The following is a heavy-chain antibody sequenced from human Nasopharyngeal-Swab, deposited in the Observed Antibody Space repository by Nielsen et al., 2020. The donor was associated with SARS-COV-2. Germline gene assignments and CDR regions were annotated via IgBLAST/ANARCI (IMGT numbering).Heavy chain of an antibody. V-gene: IGHV4-39*01. Sequence: WIRQPPGKGLEWIGSIYYSGSTYYNPSLKSRVTISVDTSKNQFFLKLSSVTAADTAVYYCARHKLSGIAVAGAAVNWFDPWGQGTLVTVSS. CDR2: IYYSGST. J-gene: IGHJ5*02. CDR3: ARHKLSGIAVAGAAVNWFDP. D-gene: IGHD6-19*01.